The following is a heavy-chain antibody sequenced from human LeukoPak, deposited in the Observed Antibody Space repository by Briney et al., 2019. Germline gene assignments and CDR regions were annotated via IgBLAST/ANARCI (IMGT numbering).Heavy chain of an antibody. CDR2: ISYDGTNK. CDR1: GFTFSSYC. V-gene: IGHV3-30*18. Sequence: PGGSLRLSCAASGFTFSSYCMHWVRQAPGKGLEWVAVISYDGTNKYYADSVKGRFTISRDNSKNTLYLQMNSLRADDTAVYYCAKGTYYYDSSGYCHDYWGQGTLVTVSS. J-gene: IGHJ4*02. CDR3: AKGTYYYDSSGYCHDY. D-gene: IGHD3-22*01.